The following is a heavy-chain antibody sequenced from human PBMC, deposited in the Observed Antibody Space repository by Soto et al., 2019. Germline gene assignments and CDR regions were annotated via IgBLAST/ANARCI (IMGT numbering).Heavy chain of an antibody. V-gene: IGHV3-30-3*01. J-gene: IGHJ4*02. CDR2: ISYDGSNK. D-gene: IGHD3-3*01. CDR3: ARDRDYDFWSGYPDY. CDR1: GFTFSSYA. Sequence: QVQLVESGGGVVQPGRSLRLSCAASGFTFSSYAMHWVRQAPGKGLEWVAVISYDGSNKYYADSVKGRFTISRDNSKNTLYLQMNSLRAEDTAVYYCARDRDYDFWSGYPDYWGQGNLVTVSS.